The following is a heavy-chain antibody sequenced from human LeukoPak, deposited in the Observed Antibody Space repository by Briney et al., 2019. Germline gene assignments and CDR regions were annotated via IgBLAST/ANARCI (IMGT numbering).Heavy chain of an antibody. V-gene: IGHV3-21*01. CDR2: ISSSSSYI. CDR1: GFTFSSYS. Sequence: PGGSLRLSCAASGFTFSSYSMNWVRQAPGKGLEWVSSISSSSSYIYYADSVKGRFTISRDNAKNSLYLQMNNLRAEDTAVYYCARDPAAMARRIASWGQGTLVTVPS. J-gene: IGHJ4*02. D-gene: IGHD2-2*01. CDR3: ARDPAAMARRIAS.